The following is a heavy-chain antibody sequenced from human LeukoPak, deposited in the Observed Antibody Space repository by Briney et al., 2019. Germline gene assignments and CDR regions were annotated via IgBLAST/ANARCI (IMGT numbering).Heavy chain of an antibody. J-gene: IGHJ4*02. V-gene: IGHV3-30*04. CDR2: ISYDGSNK. CDR3: AREPYLRSVDY. Sequence: GGSLRLSCAASGFTFSSYAMHWVRQAPGKGLEWVAVISYDGSNKYYADSVKDRFTISRDNSKNTLYLQMNSLRAEDTAVYYCAREPYLRSVDYWGQGTLVTVSS. CDR1: GFTFSSYA.